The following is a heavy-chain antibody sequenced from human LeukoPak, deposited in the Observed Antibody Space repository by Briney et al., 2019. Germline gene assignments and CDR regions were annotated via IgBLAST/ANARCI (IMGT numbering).Heavy chain of an antibody. Sequence: GASVKVSCKASGYTFTSYGISWVRQAPGQGLEWMGWISAYNGNTNYAQKLQGRVTMTTDTSTSTAHMELRSLRSDDTAVYYCARDYGIAALTFDYWGQGTLVTVSS. CDR2: ISAYNGNT. CDR1: GYTFTSYG. CDR3: ARDYGIAALTFDY. J-gene: IGHJ4*02. V-gene: IGHV1-18*01. D-gene: IGHD6-6*01.